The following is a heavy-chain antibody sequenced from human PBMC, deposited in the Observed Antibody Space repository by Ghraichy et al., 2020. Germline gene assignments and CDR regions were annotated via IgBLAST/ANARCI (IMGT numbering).Heavy chain of an antibody. J-gene: IGHJ4*02. CDR2: IYWDDDK. CDR3: THSGASGAAGPIAVAGWFDY. CDR1: GFSLSTSGVG. Sequence: SGPTLVKPTQTLTLTCTFSGFSLSTSGVGVGWIRQPPGKALEWLALIYWDDDKRYSPSLKSRLTITKDTSRNQVVLTMTTMDPVDTATYYCTHSGASGAAGPIAVAGWFDYWGQGTLVTVSS. D-gene: IGHD6-19*01. V-gene: IGHV2-5*02.